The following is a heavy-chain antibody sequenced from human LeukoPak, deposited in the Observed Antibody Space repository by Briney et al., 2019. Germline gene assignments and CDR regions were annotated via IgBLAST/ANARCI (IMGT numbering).Heavy chain of an antibody. CDR1: GFIFNDFW. CDR2: IRQDGLAK. D-gene: IGHD6-13*01. Sequence: GGSLRLSCAASGFIFNDFWMSWVRQAPGEGLEWVANIRQDGLAKNYVDSVKGRFTVSRDNAKKSLYLQMNSLRAEDTAVYYCAPPPIAATGNWGQGTLVTVSS. J-gene: IGHJ4*02. V-gene: IGHV3-7*01. CDR3: APPPIAATGN.